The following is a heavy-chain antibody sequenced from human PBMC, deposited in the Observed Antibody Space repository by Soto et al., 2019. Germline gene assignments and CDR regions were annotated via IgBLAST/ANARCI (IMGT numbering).Heavy chain of an antibody. J-gene: IGHJ4*02. CDR1: GITISNYP. CDR2: ISGSGDTT. CDR3: VKDDGGYPSTAPH. Sequence: EVWLVESGGGLVQPGGSLRLSCAASGITISNYPMSWVRQAPGKGLDWVSGISGSGDTTYYADSAKGRFTISKDISKNSLFLQLDSLRVEDSAFYFCVKDDGGYPSTAPHWGQGTLVTVSP. D-gene: IGHD4-17*01. V-gene: IGHV3-23*04.